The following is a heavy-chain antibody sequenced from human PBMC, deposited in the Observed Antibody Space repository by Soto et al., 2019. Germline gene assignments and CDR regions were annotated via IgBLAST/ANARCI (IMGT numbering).Heavy chain of an antibody. D-gene: IGHD3-22*01. CDR2: IYYSGST. CDR3: ARINRLWYYYDSSGYRTDY. CDR1: GGSISSGGYY. Sequence: SETLSLTCTVSGGSISSGGYYWSWIRQHPGKGLELIGYIYYSGSTYYSPSLKSRVTISVDTSKNQFSLKLSSVTAADTAVYYCARINRLWYYYDSSGYRTDYWGQGTLVTVSS. J-gene: IGHJ4*02. V-gene: IGHV4-31*03.